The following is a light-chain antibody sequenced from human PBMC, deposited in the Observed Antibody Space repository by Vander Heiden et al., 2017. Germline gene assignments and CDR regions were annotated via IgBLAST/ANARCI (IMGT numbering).Light chain of an antibody. Sequence: DIVMTQSPLSLPVTPGEPASISCRSSQSLLHSNGYNYLDWYLQTPGQSPQLQIYVGANRASGVRDRFSGSGSGTDFTLKISRVEAEDVGVYYCMQALQTLWTFGQGTKVEIK. CDR3: MQALQTLWT. CDR2: VGA. CDR1: QSLLHSNGYNY. V-gene: IGKV2-28*01. J-gene: IGKJ1*01.